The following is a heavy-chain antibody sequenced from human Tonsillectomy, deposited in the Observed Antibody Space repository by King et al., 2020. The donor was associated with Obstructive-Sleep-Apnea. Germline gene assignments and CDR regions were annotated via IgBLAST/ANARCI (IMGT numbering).Heavy chain of an antibody. CDR2: ISSDGRNK. J-gene: IGHJ3*02. D-gene: IGHD1-26*01. CDR1: GFTFSNYT. CDR3: ASLVGATSWDAFDI. Sequence: QVQLVESGGGVVQPGRSLKLSCASSGFTFSNYTMHWGRQAPGKGLGGVAVISSDGRNKYYADSVKCRFTISRDNSKNTLYLRMNSLRAEDTAVYYCASLVGATSWDAFDIWGQGTVVSVSS. V-gene: IGHV3-30*04.